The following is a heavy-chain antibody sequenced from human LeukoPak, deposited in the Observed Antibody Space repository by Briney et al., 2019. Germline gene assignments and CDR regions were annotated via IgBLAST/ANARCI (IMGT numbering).Heavy chain of an antibody. J-gene: IGHJ4*02. V-gene: IGHV3-66*01. Sequence: GGSLRLSCTVSGFTVSTNSMSWVRQAPGKGLEWVSFIYSDNTHYSDSVKGRFTISRDNSKNTLYLQMNSLGAEDSAVYYCARGNFYSGSGSSPLDYWGQGTLVTVSS. CDR3: ARGNFYSGSGSSPLDY. CDR2: IYSDNT. D-gene: IGHD3-10*01. CDR1: GFTVSTNS.